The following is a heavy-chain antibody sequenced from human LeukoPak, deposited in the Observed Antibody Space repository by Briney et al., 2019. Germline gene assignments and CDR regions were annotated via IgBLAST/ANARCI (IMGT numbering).Heavy chain of an antibody. CDR2: IKSKTDGGTT. CDR1: GFTFSNAW. D-gene: IGHD3-9*01. V-gene: IGHV3-15*01. Sequence: AGGSLRLSCAASGFTFSNAWMSWVRQAPGKGRKWVGRIKSKTDGGTTDYAAPVKGRFTISRDDSKNTLYLQMNSLKTEDTAVYYCTTGAYDILTGYYHWYFDLWGRGTLVTVSS. J-gene: IGHJ2*01. CDR3: TTGAYDILTGYYHWYFDL.